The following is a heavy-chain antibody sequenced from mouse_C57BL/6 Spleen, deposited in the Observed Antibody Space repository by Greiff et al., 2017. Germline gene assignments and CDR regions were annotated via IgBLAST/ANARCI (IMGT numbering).Heavy chain of an antibody. J-gene: IGHJ1*03. CDR3: ARLYDGSWYFDV. Sequence: QVQLQQPGAELVMPGASVKLSCKASGYTFTSYWMHWVKQRPGQGLEWIGEIDPSDSYTNYNQKFKGKSTLTVDKSSSTAYMQLSRLTSEDSAVYYCARLYDGSWYFDVWGTGTTVTVSS. D-gene: IGHD2-3*01. V-gene: IGHV1-69*01. CDR1: GYTFTSYW. CDR2: IDPSDSYT.